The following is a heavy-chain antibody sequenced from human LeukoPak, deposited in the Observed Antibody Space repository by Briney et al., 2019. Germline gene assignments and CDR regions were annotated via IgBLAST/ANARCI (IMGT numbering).Heavy chain of an antibody. CDR1: GYSISSGYY. D-gene: IGHD2-15*01. Sequence: PSETLSLTCAVSGYSISSGYYWGWIRQPPGKGLEWIGSIHHTGSTYYNPSLKSRVTISVDTSKNQFSLKLSSVTAADTAVYYCARGSRTFGVVVVVATAGDAFGIWGQGTMVTVSS. CDR3: ARGSRTFGVVVVVATAGDAFGI. V-gene: IGHV4-38-2*01. CDR2: IHHTGST. J-gene: IGHJ3*02.